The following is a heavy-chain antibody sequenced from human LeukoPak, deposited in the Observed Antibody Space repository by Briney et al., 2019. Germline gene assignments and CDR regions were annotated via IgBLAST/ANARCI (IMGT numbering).Heavy chain of an antibody. D-gene: IGHD2-15*01. CDR3: ARELRYCSGSKCYLFDY. J-gene: IGHJ4*02. Sequence: GGSLRLSCAASGFTFSSYEMNWVRQAPGKGLEWVSYISNSGTTIYYTDSVKGRFTISRDNAQNSLYLQMNSLRAEDTAVYYCARELRYCSGSKCYLFDYWGQGPLVTVSS. CDR1: GFTFSSYE. V-gene: IGHV3-48*03. CDR2: ISNSGTTI.